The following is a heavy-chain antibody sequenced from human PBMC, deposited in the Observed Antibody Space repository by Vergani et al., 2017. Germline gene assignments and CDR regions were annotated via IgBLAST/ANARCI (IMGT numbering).Heavy chain of an antibody. J-gene: IGHJ4*02. D-gene: IGHD2-15*01. V-gene: IGHV4-34*02. CDR1: GESFSSFY. CDR3: AVRPLVNLVGGEIVTKRTFDY. CDR2: INNDGHT. Sequence: QVQLQQWGAGVVKPSGTLSLTCAVFGESFSSFYWRWIRQPPGKGLEWIGEINNDGHTNYNPSLESRVTVSRDTAKNQFSLNLMSVIAADTAMYYCAVRPLVNLVGGEIVTKRTFDYWSQGSLVTGSS.